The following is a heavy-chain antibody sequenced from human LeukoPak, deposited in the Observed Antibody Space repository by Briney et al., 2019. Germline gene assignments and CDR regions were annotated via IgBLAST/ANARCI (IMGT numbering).Heavy chain of an antibody. CDR3: ARGYSSSWYDDFDY. D-gene: IGHD6-13*01. Sequence: RRSLRLSCAASGFTFSSYAMHWVRPGPGKGLGWVAVISYDGSNKYYADSVKGRFTISRDNSKNTLYLQMNSLRAEDTAVYYCARGYSSSWYDDFDYWGQGTLVTVSS. CDR2: ISYDGSNK. CDR1: GFTFSSYA. J-gene: IGHJ4*02. V-gene: IGHV3-30-3*01.